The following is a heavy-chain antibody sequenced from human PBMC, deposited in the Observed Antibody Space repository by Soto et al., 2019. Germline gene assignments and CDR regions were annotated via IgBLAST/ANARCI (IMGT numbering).Heavy chain of an antibody. CDR3: ARVRESSGDYYYYGMDV. CDR2: INHSGST. CDR1: GGSFSGYY. J-gene: IGHJ6*02. D-gene: IGHD3-10*01. Sequence: PSQTMPLPCAVYGGSFSGYYRSWIRQPPGKGLVWMGEINHSGSTNYNPSLKSRVTISVDTSKNQFSLKLSSATAADTAVYYCARVRESSGDYYYYGMDVWGQGTTVT. V-gene: IGHV4-34*01.